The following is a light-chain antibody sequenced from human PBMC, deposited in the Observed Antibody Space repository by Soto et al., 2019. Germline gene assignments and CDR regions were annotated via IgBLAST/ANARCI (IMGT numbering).Light chain of an antibody. V-gene: IGLV4-69*02. CDR2: LNSDGSH. Sequence: QSVLTQSPSASASLGASVKLTCTLSSGHSNYAIAWHQQQPEKRPRYLMKLNSDGSHSKGDGIPDRFSGSSSGAERYLTISSLQSDDEADYYCQTWAPGIQVFGGGTKLTVL. CDR1: SGHSNYA. J-gene: IGLJ2*01. CDR3: QTWAPGIQV.